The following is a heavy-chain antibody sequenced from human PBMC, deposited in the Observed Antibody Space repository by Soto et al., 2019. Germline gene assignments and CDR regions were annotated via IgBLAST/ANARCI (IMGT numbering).Heavy chain of an antibody. CDR3: IADNSYSVGGGLL. CDR2: IGSEIDGATI. D-gene: IGHD2-15*01. V-gene: IGHV3-15*04. CDR1: GIAFNDAW. Sequence: GGSLRPSCAVSGIAFNDAWITWVRQAPGKGLEWVGRIGSEIDGATIDYAEPVRGRFTISRDGSKSTVFLQMNRLNNGDTAIYFCIADNSYSVGGGLLWGQGTPVTVSS. J-gene: IGHJ4*02.